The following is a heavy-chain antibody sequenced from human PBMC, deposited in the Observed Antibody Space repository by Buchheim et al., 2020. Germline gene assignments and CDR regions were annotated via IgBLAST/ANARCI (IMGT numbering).Heavy chain of an antibody. CDR2: IDPSDSYT. CDR1: GYSFTSYW. Sequence: EVQLVQSGAEVKRPGESLRISCKGSGYSFTSYWINWVRQMPGKGLEWMGRIDPSDSYTNYSPSFQGHVTISADKSISTAYPQWSSLKASDTAMYYCARRQVAAIGFAFNYGMDVWGQGTT. J-gene: IGHJ6*02. D-gene: IGHD2-15*01. CDR3: ARRQVAAIGFAFNYGMDV. V-gene: IGHV5-10-1*01.